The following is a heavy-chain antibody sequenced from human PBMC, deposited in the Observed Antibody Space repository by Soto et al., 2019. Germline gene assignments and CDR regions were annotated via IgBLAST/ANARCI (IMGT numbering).Heavy chain of an antibody. D-gene: IGHD6-13*01. Sequence: SETLSLTCTVSGGSISSYYWSWIRQPAGKGLEGIGRIYTSGSTNYNPSLKSRVTMSVDTSKNQFSLKLSSVTAADTAVYYCARDGRAAAGNYYYYYGMDVWGQGTTVTVSS. CDR2: IYTSGST. J-gene: IGHJ6*02. V-gene: IGHV4-4*07. CDR3: ARDGRAAAGNYYYYYGMDV. CDR1: GGSISSYY.